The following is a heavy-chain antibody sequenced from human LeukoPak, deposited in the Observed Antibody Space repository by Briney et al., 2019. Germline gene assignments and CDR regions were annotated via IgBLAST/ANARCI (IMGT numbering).Heavy chain of an antibody. CDR1: GFTFSSYG. CDR3: ARGSVPGYY. CDR2: IKQDGSEK. V-gene: IGHV3-7*05. J-gene: IGHJ4*02. Sequence: GGSLRLSCAASGFTFSSYGMSWVRQAPGKGLEWVANIKQDGSEKYYVDSVKGRFTISRDNAKNSLYLQMNNLRAEDTAVYYCARGSVPGYYWGQGTLVTVSS. D-gene: IGHD6-19*01.